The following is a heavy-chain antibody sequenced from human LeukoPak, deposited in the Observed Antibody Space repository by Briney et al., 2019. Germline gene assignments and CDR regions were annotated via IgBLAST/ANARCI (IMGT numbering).Heavy chain of an antibody. D-gene: IGHD6-19*01. CDR3: ARASGMGIAVAGWGGWFDP. CDR1: GGSISSSSYY. J-gene: IGHJ5*02. V-gene: IGHV4-39*07. CDR2: IYYSGST. Sequence: SETLSLTCTVSGGSISSSSYYWGWIRQPPGKGLEWIGSIYYSGSTYYNPSLKSRVTISVDTSKNQFSLKLSSVTAADTAVYYCARASGMGIAVAGWGGWFDPWGQGTLVTVSS.